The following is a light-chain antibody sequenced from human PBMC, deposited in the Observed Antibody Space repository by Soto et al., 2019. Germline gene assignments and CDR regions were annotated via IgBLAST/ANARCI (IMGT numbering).Light chain of an antibody. Sequence: QSVLTQPASVSGSPGQSITISCTGTSSDVGGYNYLSWYQQNPGKAPKVMIYEVSNRPSGVSNRFSGSKSGNTASLTISGLQAEDEADYYCSSYTTSGTPVFGGGTKLTFL. J-gene: IGLJ3*02. V-gene: IGLV2-14*01. CDR1: SSDVGGYNY. CDR3: SSYTTSGTPV. CDR2: EVS.